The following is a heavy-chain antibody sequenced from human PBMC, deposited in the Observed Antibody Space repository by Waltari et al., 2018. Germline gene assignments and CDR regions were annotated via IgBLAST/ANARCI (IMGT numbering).Heavy chain of an antibody. CDR3: AKGILRLAYFDY. J-gene: IGHJ4*02. CDR1: GFTFSSYC. Sequence: QVQLVESGGGVVQPGRSLRLSCAASGFTFSSYCMPWVSPAPGKGLGWVAVIWYDGSNKYYADSVKGRFTISRDNSKNTLYLQMNSLRAEDTAVYYCAKGILRLAYFDYWGQGTLVTVSS. D-gene: IGHD3-9*01. V-gene: IGHV3-33*06. CDR2: IWYDGSNK.